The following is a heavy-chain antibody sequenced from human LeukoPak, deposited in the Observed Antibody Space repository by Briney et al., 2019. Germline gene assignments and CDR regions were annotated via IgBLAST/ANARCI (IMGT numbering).Heavy chain of an antibody. D-gene: IGHD1-14*01. J-gene: IGHJ4*02. Sequence: GGSLRLSCTASGFTFGDYAMSWVRHGPEKGLGWVCLIRSKVYRGTTECAASVKGRFSISRDDSKSTAYLQMNSLKTEDTAVYYCTRFYNEYSPWALDYWGQGTPVTVSS. CDR3: TRFYNEYSPWALDY. CDR1: GFTFGDYA. V-gene: IGHV3-49*04. CDR2: IRSKVYRGTT.